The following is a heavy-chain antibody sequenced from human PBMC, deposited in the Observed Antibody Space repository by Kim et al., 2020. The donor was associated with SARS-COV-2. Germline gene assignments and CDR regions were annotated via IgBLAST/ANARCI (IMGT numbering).Heavy chain of an antibody. Sequence: GGSLRLSCAASGFPFSSYNMIWVRQAPGKGLQWVSYITSSSTTIYYADSVKGRFTTSRDNAKNSLYLQMNSLRDEDTAVYYCASDSGSYYGPNDYWGQGTLVTVSS. J-gene: IGHJ4*02. V-gene: IGHV3-48*02. CDR3: ASDSGSYYGPNDY. CDR1: GFPFSSYN. D-gene: IGHD1-26*01. CDR2: ITSSSTTI.